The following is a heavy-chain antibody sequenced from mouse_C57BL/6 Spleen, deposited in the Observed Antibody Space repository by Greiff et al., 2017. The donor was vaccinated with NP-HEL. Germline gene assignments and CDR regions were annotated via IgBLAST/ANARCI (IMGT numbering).Heavy chain of an antibody. Sequence: EVQLQQSGPGLVKPSQSLSLTCSVTGYSITSGYYWNWIRQFPGNKLEWMGYISYDGSNNYKPSLKNRISITRDTSKNQFFLKLNSVTTEDTATYYCAREGINYYGYYYAMDYWGQGTSVTVSS. CDR3: AREGINYYGYYYAMDY. D-gene: IGHD1-1*01. V-gene: IGHV3-6*01. J-gene: IGHJ4*01. CDR1: GYSITSGYY. CDR2: ISYDGSN.